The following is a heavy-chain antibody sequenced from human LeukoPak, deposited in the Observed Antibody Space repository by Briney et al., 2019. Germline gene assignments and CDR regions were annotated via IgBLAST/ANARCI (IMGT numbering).Heavy chain of an antibody. CDR1: GFTFSSYG. CDR3: AKDPFRGTVGAFDI. V-gene: IGHV3-30*02. D-gene: IGHD1/OR15-1a*01. CDR2: IRYDGSNK. J-gene: IGHJ3*02. Sequence: GGSLRLSCAASGFTFSSYGMHWVRQAPGKGLEWVAFIRYDGSNKYYADSVKGRFTISRDNSKNTLYLQMNSLRAEDTAVYYCAKDPFRGTVGAFDIWGQGTMVTVPS.